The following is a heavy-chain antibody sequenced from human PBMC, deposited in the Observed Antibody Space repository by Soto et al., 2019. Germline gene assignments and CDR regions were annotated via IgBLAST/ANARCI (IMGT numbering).Heavy chain of an antibody. CDR3: ARVIAVAGEYYYYGMDV. Sequence: SQTLSLTCAISGDSVSSNSAAWNWIRQSPSRGLEWLGRTYYRSKWYNDYAVSVKSRITINPDTSKNQFSLQLNSVTPEDTAVYYCARVIAVAGEYYYYGMDVWGQGTTVTVSS. D-gene: IGHD6-19*01. V-gene: IGHV6-1*01. CDR2: TYYRSKWYN. J-gene: IGHJ6*02. CDR1: GDSVSSNSAA.